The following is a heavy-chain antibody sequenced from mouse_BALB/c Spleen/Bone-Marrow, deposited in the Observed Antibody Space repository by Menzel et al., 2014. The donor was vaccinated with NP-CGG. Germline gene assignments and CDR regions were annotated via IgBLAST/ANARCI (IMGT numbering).Heavy chain of an antibody. D-gene: IGHD1-1*01. V-gene: IGHV1-9*01. CDR3: AREDYYGSSYGDY. CDR1: GYTFSSYW. CDR2: ILPGSGST. J-gene: IGHJ2*01. Sequence: QVHLQQPGAELMKPGASVKISCKATGYTFSSYWIEWVKQRPGHGLEWIGEILPGSGSTNYNEKFKGKATFTADTSSNTAYMQLSSLTSEDSAVYYCAREDYYGSSYGDYWGQGTTLTVSS.